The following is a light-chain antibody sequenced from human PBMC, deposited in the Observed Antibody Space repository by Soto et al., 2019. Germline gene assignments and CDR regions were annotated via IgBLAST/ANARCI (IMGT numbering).Light chain of an antibody. CDR2: DAS. CDR1: QYIYNY. V-gene: IGKV1-39*01. CDR3: QQYESYSWT. J-gene: IGKJ1*01. Sequence: DIQMTQSPSSLSASVGDRVTITCRASQYIYNYLSWYQQKPGKAPKLLIYDASSLQSGVPPRFSGSGSRTDFTLSINSLQPEDFATYYCQQYESYSWTFGQGTKVEIK.